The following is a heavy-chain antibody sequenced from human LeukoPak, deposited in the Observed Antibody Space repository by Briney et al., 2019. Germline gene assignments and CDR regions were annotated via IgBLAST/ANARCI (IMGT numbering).Heavy chain of an antibody. D-gene: IGHD1-26*01. Sequence: GGSLRLSCAASGFTSTSYSMSWVRQAPGKGLEWVSGTSDRGDYTYYAGSVKGRFTISRDNSKNTLYLQMNSLRAEDTALYFCAKKAQYNGNYPLDYWGQGTLVTVSS. J-gene: IGHJ4*02. CDR3: AKKAQYNGNYPLDY. V-gene: IGHV3-23*01. CDR2: TSDRGDYT. CDR1: GFTSTSYS.